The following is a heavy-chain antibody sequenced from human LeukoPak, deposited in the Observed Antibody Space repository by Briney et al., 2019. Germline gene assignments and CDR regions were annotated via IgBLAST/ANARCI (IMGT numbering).Heavy chain of an antibody. D-gene: IGHD6-13*01. CDR2: IIPILGIA. J-gene: IGHJ4*02. CDR3: ARLHWGSSWYYFDY. Sequence: SVKVSCKASGGTFSSYAISWVRQAPGQGLEWMGRIIPILGIANYAQKFQGRVTITADKSTSTAYMELSSLRSEDTAVYYCARLHWGSSWYYFDYWGQGTLVTVSS. V-gene: IGHV1-69*04. CDR1: GGTFSSYA.